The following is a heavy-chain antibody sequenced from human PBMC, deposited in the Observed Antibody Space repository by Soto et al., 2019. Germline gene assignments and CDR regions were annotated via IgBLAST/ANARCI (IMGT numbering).Heavy chain of an antibody. J-gene: IGHJ6*02. V-gene: IGHV1-18*01. CDR2: ISAYNGNT. CDR1: GYTFTSYG. CDR3: AREGYCTNGVCHAYYYYGMDD. D-gene: IGHD2-8*01. Sequence: QVQLVQSGAEVKKPGASVKVSCKASGYTFTSYGISWVRQAPGQGLEWMGWISAYNGNTNYAQKLQGRVTMTTDTPTSTAYMELRSLRSDGTAVYYCAREGYCTNGVCHAYYYYGMDDWGQETTVTVSS.